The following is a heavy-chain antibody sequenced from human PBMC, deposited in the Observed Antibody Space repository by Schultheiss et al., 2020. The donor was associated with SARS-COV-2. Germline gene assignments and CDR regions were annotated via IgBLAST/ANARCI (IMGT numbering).Heavy chain of an antibody. J-gene: IGHJ3*02. CDR1: GFTFSSYA. CDR2: ISYDGSNK. CDR3: ARPTARGWELLPAFDI. Sequence: GGSLRLSCAASGFTFSSYAMHWVRQAPGKGLEWVAVISYDGSNKYYADSVKGRFTISRDNSKNTLYLQMNSLRAEDTAVYYCARPTARGWELLPAFDIWGQGTMVTVSS. V-gene: IGHV3-30*01. D-gene: IGHD1-26*01.